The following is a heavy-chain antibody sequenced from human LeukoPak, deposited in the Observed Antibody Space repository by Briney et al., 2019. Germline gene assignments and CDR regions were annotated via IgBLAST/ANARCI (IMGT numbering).Heavy chain of an antibody. J-gene: IGHJ5*02. CDR2: ISGSSSHI. V-gene: IGHV3-21*01. CDR3: ARGREGIAARWWVEEPRWYFFDP. Sequence: GGSLRLSCAASGFTFSTYNMNWVRQAPGKGLEWVSSISGSSSHIYYAESVKGRFTISRDNAKNSLYLQMNSLRADDTAVYYCARGREGIAARWWVEEPRWYFFDPWGQGTPVTVSS. CDR1: GFTFSTYN. D-gene: IGHD6-6*01.